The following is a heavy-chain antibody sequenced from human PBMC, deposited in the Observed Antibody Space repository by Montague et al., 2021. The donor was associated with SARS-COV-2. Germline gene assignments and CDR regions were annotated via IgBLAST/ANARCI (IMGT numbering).Heavy chain of an antibody. CDR1: GDSVSSNSAA. V-gene: IGHV6-1*01. CDR3: ASGRMVPYSSSWTTLYYYYGMDV. Sequence: CAISGDSVSSNSAAWNWIRQSPSRGLEWLGRTYYRSKWCNDYAVSVKSXITINPDTSKNQFSLQLNSVTPEDTAVYYCASGRMVPYSSSWTTLYYYYGMDVWGQGTTVTVSS. J-gene: IGHJ6*02. D-gene: IGHD6-13*01. CDR2: TYYRSKWCN.